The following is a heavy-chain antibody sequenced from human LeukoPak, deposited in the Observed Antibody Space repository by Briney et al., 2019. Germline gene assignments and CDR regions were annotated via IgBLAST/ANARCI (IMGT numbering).Heavy chain of an antibody. CDR1: GFTFDDYT. CDR2: ISWDGGST. Sequence: GGSLRLSCVASGFTFDDYTMHWVRQAPGKGLEWVSLISWDGGSTYYADSVKGRFTISRDNSKNSLYLQMNSLRTEDTALYYCAKDGGSSWYGENWFDPWGQGTLVTVSS. D-gene: IGHD6-13*01. J-gene: IGHJ5*02. CDR3: AKDGGSSWYGENWFDP. V-gene: IGHV3-43*01.